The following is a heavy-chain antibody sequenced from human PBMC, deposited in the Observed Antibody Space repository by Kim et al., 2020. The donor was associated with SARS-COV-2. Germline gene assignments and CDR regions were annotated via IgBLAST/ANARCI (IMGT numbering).Heavy chain of an antibody. CDR2: ISSSGGTI. V-gene: IGHV3-11*01. J-gene: IGHJ5*02. CDR1: GFTFSDYY. Sequence: GGSLRLSCAASGFTFSDYYMSWIRQAPGKGLEWFSYISSSGGTIYYADSVKGRFTISRDNAKNSLYLQMNSLRAEDTALYYCARAKGLTLLDPWGQGTLVTVSS. CDR3: ARAKGLTLLDP. D-gene: IGHD2-8*01.